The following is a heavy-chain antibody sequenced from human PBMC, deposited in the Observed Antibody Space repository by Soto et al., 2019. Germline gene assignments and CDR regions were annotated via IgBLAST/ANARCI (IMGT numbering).Heavy chain of an antibody. V-gene: IGHV4-30-4*01. J-gene: IGHJ4*02. CDR1: GGSISSGDYY. CDR2: IYYSGST. Sequence: SETLSLTCTVSGGSISSGDYYWSWIRQPPGKGLEWIGYIYYSGSTYYNPSLKSRVTISVDTSKNQFSLKLSSVTAADTAVYYCARSLSYYDSSGYYYDYWGQGTLVTVSS. CDR3: ARSLSYYDSSGYYYDY. D-gene: IGHD3-22*01.